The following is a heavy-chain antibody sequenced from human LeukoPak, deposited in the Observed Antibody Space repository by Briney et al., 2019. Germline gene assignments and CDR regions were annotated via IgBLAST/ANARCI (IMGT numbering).Heavy chain of an antibody. CDR3: ARPVYRNAFDI. J-gene: IGHJ3*02. CDR2: IYTSGST. D-gene: IGHD4-11*01. Sequence: SETLSLTCTVSGGSISSYYWSWIRQPPGKGLEWIGYIYTSGSTNYNPSLKSRVTISVDTSKNQFSLKLSSVTAADTAVYYCARPVYRNAFDIWGQGTMVTVSS. V-gene: IGHV4-4*09. CDR1: GGSISSYY.